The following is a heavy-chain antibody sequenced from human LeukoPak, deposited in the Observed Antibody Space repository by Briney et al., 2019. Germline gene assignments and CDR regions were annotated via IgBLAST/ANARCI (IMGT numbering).Heavy chain of an antibody. D-gene: IGHD1-1*01. J-gene: IGHJ4*02. Sequence: SVKVSCKASGYTFTDYYMQWVRQAPGQGLEWMGWINPDSGDTNYAQRFQGRVTLTRDTSISTAYMELSRLTSDDTAIYYCAREKDNWNAFDYWGQGTLVTVSS. CDR1: GYTFTDYY. CDR2: INPDSGDT. V-gene: IGHV1-2*02. CDR3: AREKDNWNAFDY.